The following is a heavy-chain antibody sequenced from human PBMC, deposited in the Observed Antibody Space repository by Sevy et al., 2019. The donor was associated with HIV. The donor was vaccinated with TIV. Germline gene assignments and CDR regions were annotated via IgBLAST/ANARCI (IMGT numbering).Heavy chain of an antibody. D-gene: IGHD3-10*01. Sequence: GGSLRLSCSASGFTFSSYAMHWVRQAPGKGLEYVSAISSNGGSTYYADSVKGRFTISRDNSKNTLYLQMSSLRAEDTAVYYCVKGVTSITMVRGVIRYWGRGTLVTVSS. CDR2: ISSNGGST. CDR1: GFTFSSYA. CDR3: VKGVTSITMVRGVIRY. J-gene: IGHJ4*02. V-gene: IGHV3-64D*06.